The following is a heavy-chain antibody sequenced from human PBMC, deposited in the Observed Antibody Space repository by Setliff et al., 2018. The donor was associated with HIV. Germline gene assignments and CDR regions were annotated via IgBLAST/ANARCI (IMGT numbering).Heavy chain of an antibody. CDR3: ARDQRYCTNALCPEALDV. CDR1: GASIRGHY. V-gene: IGHV4-59*11. CDR2: IYYSGNT. D-gene: IGHD2-8*01. Sequence: SETLSLTCSVSGASIRGHYWSWIRQSPGKGLEWIGNIYYSGNTNYNPSFKSRVTISVDASKNQFSLKLSSVTAADTAVYYCARDQRYCTNALCPEALDVWGKGTTVTVSS. J-gene: IGHJ6*04.